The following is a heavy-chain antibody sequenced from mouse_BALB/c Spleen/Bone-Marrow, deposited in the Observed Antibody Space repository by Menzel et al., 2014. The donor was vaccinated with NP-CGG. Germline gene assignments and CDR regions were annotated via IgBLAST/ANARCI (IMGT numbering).Heavy chain of an antibody. CDR3: VREMTRYAMDY. CDR1: GYAFTNYW. Sequence: VQLQQSGAELVRPGTSVKVSCKASGYAFTNYWIEWVKQRPGQGLEWIGMINPGSGGSNYNEKFKGKATLTADKSSSTAYMQLSSLTSDDSAVYFCVREMTRYAMDYWGQGTSVTVSS. CDR2: INPGSGGS. V-gene: IGHV1-54*01. J-gene: IGHJ4*01.